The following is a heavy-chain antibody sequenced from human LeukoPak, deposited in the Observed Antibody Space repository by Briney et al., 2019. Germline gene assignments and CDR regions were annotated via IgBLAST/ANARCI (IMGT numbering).Heavy chain of an antibody. D-gene: IGHD3-10*01. CDR2: TRNKANSYTT. CDR3: AILTGEAPAFDI. Sequence: GGPLRLSCAASGFTFSDHYMDWVRQAPGKGLEWVGRTRNKANSYTTEYAASVKGRFTISRDDSKNSLYLQMNSLKTEDTAVYYCAILTGEAPAFDIWGQGTMVTVSS. V-gene: IGHV3-72*01. CDR1: GFTFSDHY. J-gene: IGHJ3*02.